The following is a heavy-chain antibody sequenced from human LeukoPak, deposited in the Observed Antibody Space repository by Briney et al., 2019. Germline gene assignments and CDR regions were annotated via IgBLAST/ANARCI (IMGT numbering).Heavy chain of an antibody. CDR1: GFTFSGYS. CDR3: ARHFCSSTSCSN. V-gene: IGHV3-48*01. D-gene: IGHD2-2*01. Sequence: GGSLRLSCAASGFTFSGYSMNWVRQAPGKGLEWVPYISSSSSPIYYADSVKGRFTISRDNAKNSLYPQMNSLRAEDTAVYYCARHFCSSTSCSNWGQGTLVTVSS. CDR2: ISSSSSPI. J-gene: IGHJ4*02.